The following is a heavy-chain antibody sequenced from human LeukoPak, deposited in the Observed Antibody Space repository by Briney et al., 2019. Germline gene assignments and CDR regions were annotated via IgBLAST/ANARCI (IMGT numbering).Heavy chain of an antibody. CDR1: GGSFRGYY. Sequence: SETLSLTCAVYGGSFRGYYWSWIRQPPGKGLEWIGEIFHTGSTIYKPSLKSRVTISVDKSKNQFSLKLRSVTAADTAVYFCARDLRYNNKWDYYGMDVWGQGTTVTVSS. CDR2: IFHTGST. V-gene: IGHV4-34*12. J-gene: IGHJ6*02. D-gene: IGHD1-14*01. CDR3: ARDLRYNNKWDYYGMDV.